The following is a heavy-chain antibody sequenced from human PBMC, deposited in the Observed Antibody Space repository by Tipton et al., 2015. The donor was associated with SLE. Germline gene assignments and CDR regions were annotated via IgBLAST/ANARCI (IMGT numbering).Heavy chain of an antibody. V-gene: IGHV4-4*08. CDR2: IYTSGST. D-gene: IGHD4-17*01. J-gene: IGHJ4*02. CDR1: GGSLSSYY. CDR3: ARWAVTTFDY. Sequence: TLSLTCTVSGGSLSSYYWSWIRQPPGKGLEWIGYIYTSGSTNYNPALKSRVTISVDTSKNQFSLKLSSVTAADTAVYYCARWAVTTFDYWGQGTPVTVSS.